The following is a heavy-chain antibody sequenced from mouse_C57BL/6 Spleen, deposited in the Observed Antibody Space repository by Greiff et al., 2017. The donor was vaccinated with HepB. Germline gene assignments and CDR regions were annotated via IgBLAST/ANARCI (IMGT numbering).Heavy chain of an antibody. J-gene: IGHJ4*01. CDR2: IYPGSGST. V-gene: IGHV1-55*01. Sequence: QVQLQQPGAELVKPGASVKMSCKASGYTFTSYWITWVKQRPGQGLEWIGDIYPGSGSTNYNEKFKSKATLTVDTSSSTAYMQLSSLTSEDSAVYYCAREGGYGTVVEGAMDYWGQGTSVTVSS. CDR3: AREGGYGTVVEGAMDY. CDR1: GYTFTSYW. D-gene: IGHD1-1*01.